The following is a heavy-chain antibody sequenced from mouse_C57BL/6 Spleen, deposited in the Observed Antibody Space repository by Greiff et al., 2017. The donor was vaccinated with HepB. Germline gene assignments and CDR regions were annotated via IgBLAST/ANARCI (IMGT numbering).Heavy chain of an antibody. V-gene: IGHV5-16*01. CDR2: INYDGSST. CDR1: GFTFSDYY. CDR3: ARDGIYDGYYGDYAMDY. Sequence: EVQRVESEGGLVQPGSSMKLSCTASGFTFSDYYMAWVRQVPEKGLEWVANINYDGSSTYYLDSLKSRFIISRDNAKKILYLQMSSLKSEDTATYYCARDGIYDGYYGDYAMDYWGQGTSVTVSS. D-gene: IGHD2-3*01. J-gene: IGHJ4*01.